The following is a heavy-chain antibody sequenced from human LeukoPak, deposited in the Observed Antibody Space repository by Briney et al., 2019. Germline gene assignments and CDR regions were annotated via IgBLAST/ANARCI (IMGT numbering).Heavy chain of an antibody. CDR3: ARARMGFYRFDP. CDR1: GGSISSGGYY. V-gene: IGHV4-31*03. CDR2: IYYSGST. D-gene: IGHD3-3*01. J-gene: IGHJ5*02. Sequence: SETLSLTCTVSGGSISSGGYYWSWIRQHPGKGLEWIGYIYYSGSTYYNPSLKSRVTISVDTSKNQFSLKLSSVTAADTAVYYCARARMGFYRFDPWGQGTPVTVSS.